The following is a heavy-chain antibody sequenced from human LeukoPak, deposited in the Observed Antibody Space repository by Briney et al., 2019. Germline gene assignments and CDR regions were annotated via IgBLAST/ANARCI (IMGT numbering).Heavy chain of an antibody. CDR3: ATFPYYSSGSFDY. CDR1: GFTFSDYY. D-gene: IGHD6-19*01. Sequence: GGSLRLSCAASGFTFSDYYMSWIRQAPGKGLEWVSYISSSGSTIYYADSVKGRFTISRDNAKNSLYLQMNSLRAEDTAVYYCATFPYYSSGSFDYWGQGTLVTVSS. CDR2: ISSSGSTI. J-gene: IGHJ4*02. V-gene: IGHV3-11*01.